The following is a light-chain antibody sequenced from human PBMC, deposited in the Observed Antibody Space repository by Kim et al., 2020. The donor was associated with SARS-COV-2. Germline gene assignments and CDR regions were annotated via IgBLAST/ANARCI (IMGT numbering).Light chain of an antibody. CDR3: LQSNSFPQT. CDR2: YVS. CDR1: QSIGGY. Sequence: SWTPGETVTITCRASQSIGGYLHWYQQKPHQSPKLLIKYVSQAIAGVPSRFTGSGSGTEFTLTINGLEGEDAAVYYCLQSNSFPQTFGQGTKLEI. J-gene: IGKJ2*01. V-gene: IGKV6D-21*02.